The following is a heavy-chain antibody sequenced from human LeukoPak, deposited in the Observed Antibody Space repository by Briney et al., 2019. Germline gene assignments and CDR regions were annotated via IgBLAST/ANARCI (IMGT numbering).Heavy chain of an antibody. J-gene: IGHJ4*02. V-gene: IGHV4-38-2*01. D-gene: IGHD3-22*01. CDR1: GYSISSGYY. Sequence: SETLSLTCAVSGYSISSGYYWGWIRQPPGKGLEWIGSIYHSGSIYYNPSLKNRVTISVDTSKNQFSLKLSSVTAADTAVYYCARGYYDSSGYYWNYFDYWGQGTLVTVSS. CDR3: ARGYYDSSGYYWNYFDY. CDR2: IYHSGSI.